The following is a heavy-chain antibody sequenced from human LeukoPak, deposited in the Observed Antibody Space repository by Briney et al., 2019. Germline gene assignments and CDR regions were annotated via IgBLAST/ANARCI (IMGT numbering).Heavy chain of an antibody. Sequence: SETLSLTCTVSGGSISSHYWSWIRQPPGKGLEWIGYIYYSGSTNYNPSLKSRVTISVDTSKNQFSLKLSSVTAADTAVYYCARGSCPWGYYYGSGSYTYYYMDVWGKGTTVTVSS. V-gene: IGHV4-59*11. CDR3: ARGSCPWGYYYGSGSYTYYYMDV. CDR2: IYYSGST. J-gene: IGHJ6*03. D-gene: IGHD3-10*01. CDR1: GGSISSHY.